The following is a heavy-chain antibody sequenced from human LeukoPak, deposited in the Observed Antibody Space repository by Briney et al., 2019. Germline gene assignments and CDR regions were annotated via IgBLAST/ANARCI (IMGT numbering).Heavy chain of an antibody. CDR2: ISYDGNKG. J-gene: IGHJ6*02. D-gene: IGHD3-10*01. V-gene: IGHV3-30*03. CDR1: GFTFPTYG. CDR3: ARVNGSGSYYYYYYYGMDV. Sequence: PGESLRLSCAGSGFTFPTYGMHWVRQAQGKRLEWVAYISYDGNKGYYTDSVKGRFTISRDNSKNMLFLQMNSLRAEDTAVYYCARVNGSGSYYYYYYYGMDVWGQGTTVTVSS.